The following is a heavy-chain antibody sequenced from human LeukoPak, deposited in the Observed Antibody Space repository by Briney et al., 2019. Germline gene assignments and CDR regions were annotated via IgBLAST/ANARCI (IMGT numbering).Heavy chain of an antibody. D-gene: IGHD3-10*01. Sequence: GGSLRLSCAASGFTFSSYSVNWVRQAPGKGLEWVSSISSSSSYIYYADSVKGRFTISRDNAKNSLYLQMNSLRAENTAVYYCARDSTDLWFGEPGAFDIWGQGTMVTVPS. CDR2: ISSSSSYI. J-gene: IGHJ3*02. CDR3: ARDSTDLWFGEPGAFDI. CDR1: GFTFSSYS. V-gene: IGHV3-21*01.